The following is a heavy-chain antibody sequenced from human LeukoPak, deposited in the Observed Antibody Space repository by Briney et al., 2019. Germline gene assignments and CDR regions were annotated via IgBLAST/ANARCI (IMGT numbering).Heavy chain of an antibody. Sequence: GESLRLSCAASGFTLRNYAMHWVRQAPGKGLEWVAVISYDGTNKYYADSVKGRFTISRDTSKNTLYLQMNSLRAEDTAVYYCARTWQLDSWGQGTLVTVSS. V-gene: IGHV3-30-3*01. CDR3: ARTWQLDS. CDR2: ISYDGTNK. CDR1: GFTLRNYA. D-gene: IGHD1-26*01. J-gene: IGHJ4*02.